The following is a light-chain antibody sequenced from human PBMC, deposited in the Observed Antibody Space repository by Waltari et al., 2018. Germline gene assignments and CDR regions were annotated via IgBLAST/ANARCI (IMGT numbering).Light chain of an antibody. CDR2: DVR. Sequence: QSALTQPASVSGSPGQSIPISCTGTSIDVGDYDHVSWYQQHPGKAPKLMIYDVRKRPSGVSIRFSGSKSGNTASLTISGLQAEDEADYYCSSYTTSSTLFGTGTKVTVL. CDR1: SIDVGDYDH. CDR3: SSYTTSSTL. V-gene: IGLV2-14*03. J-gene: IGLJ1*01.